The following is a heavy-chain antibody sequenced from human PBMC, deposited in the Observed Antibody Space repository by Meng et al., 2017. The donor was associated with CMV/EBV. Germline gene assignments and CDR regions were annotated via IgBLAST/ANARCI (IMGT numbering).Heavy chain of an antibody. J-gene: IGHJ4*02. V-gene: IGHV4-30-4*08. CDR3: ARVTSRVAGAFDY. Sequence: QGQPQESGPGLVQPSQTLSLTCTVSGGSISSGDYYWSWIRQPPGKGLEWSGYIYYSGSTYYNPSLKSRVTRSVDTSKNQFSLKLSSVTAADTAVYYCARVTSRVAGAFDYWGQGPVVTVSS. CDR1: GGSISSGDYY. D-gene: IGHD1-14*01. CDR2: IYYSGST.